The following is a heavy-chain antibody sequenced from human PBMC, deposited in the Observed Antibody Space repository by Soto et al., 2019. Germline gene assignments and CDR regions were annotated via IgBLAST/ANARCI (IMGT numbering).Heavy chain of an antibody. CDR3: ARDPVAASGTAFDI. D-gene: IGHD1-1*01. Sequence: QVQLQESGPGLVKPSGTLSLTCVVPGGSVSSDYWWNWVRQSPAKGLEWIGEIYYTGSTKYNPSLESRVTMSVDRSKNQVSLRLTSVTAADTAVYYFARDPVAASGTAFDIWGQGTVVIVSS. CDR1: GGSVSSDYW. CDR2: IYYTGST. V-gene: IGHV4-4*02. J-gene: IGHJ3*02.